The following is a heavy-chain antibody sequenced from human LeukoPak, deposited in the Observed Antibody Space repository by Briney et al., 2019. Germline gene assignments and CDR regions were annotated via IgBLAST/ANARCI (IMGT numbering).Heavy chain of an antibody. Sequence: KTGGSLRLSCAASGFTFRDYYMSWIRQAPGKGLEWVSYISSSGSTIYYADSVKGRFTISRDNAKNSLYLQMNSLRAEDTAVYYCAGALAYYDILTGYYSGNWFDPWGQGTLVTVSS. D-gene: IGHD3-9*01. J-gene: IGHJ5*02. CDR3: AGALAYYDILTGYYSGNWFDP. CDR1: GFTFRDYY. V-gene: IGHV3-11*01. CDR2: ISSSGSTI.